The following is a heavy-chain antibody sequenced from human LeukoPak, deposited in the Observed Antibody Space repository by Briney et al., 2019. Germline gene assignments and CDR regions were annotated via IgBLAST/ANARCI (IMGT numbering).Heavy chain of an antibody. CDR1: GGSISSYY. J-gene: IGHJ2*01. CDR2: IYYSGST. D-gene: IGHD2-15*01. Sequence: SETLSLTCTVSGGSISSYYWSWIRQPPGKGLEWIGYIYYSGSTNYNPSLKDRVTISMDTSKNQVSLNLSSVTAADTAVYYCAGDPGSCSGGSCSFYWYFDLWGRGTLVSVSS. CDR3: AGDPGSCSGGSCSFYWYFDL. V-gene: IGHV4-59*01.